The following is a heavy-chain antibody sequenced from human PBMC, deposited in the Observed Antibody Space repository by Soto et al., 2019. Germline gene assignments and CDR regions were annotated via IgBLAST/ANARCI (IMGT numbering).Heavy chain of an antibody. J-gene: IGHJ5*02. CDR2: IYYSGST. CDR1: GVSIGSSSYF. CDR3: ATSNWFDP. V-gene: IGHV4-39*01. Sequence: QLQLQESGPGLVKPSETLSLTCTVSGVSIGSSSYFWGWIRQPPGKGLEWIGSIYYSGSTYYNPSLKSRVTISVDTSKNQFSLKLSSVTAADTAVYYCATSNWFDPWGQGTLVTVSS.